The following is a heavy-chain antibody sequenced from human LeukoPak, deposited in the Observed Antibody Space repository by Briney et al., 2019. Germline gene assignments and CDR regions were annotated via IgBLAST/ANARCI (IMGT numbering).Heavy chain of an antibody. CDR2: IYYSGST. CDR1: GFSLSTSGMC. D-gene: IGHD1/OR15-1a*01. V-gene: IGHV4-61*08. J-gene: IGHJ5*02. CDR3: ARSIAGTRSKFDN. Sequence: ASGPTLVNPTQTLTLTCTFSGFSLSTSGMCVIWIRQPPGEGLEWIAYIYYSGSTNYNPSLKSRVTISVDTSKNQFSLNLNSVTAADTAVYYCARSIAGTRSKFDNWGQGSLVTVSS.